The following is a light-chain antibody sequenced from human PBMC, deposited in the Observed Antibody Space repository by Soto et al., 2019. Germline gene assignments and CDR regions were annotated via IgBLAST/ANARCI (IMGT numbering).Light chain of an antibody. CDR3: SSYTSSSTSLV. Sequence: QSALTQPASVSGSPGQSITISCTGTSSDVGGYNYVSWYQQHPGKAPKLMIYDVSNRPSGVSNRFSGSKSGNTASLTISGLQAEDEADYYCSSYTSSSTSLVFGGGTKLT. V-gene: IGLV2-14*01. CDR2: DVS. J-gene: IGLJ3*02. CDR1: SSDVGGYNY.